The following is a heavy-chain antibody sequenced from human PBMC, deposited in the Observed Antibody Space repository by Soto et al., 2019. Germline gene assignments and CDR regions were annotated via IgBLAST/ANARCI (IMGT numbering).Heavy chain of an antibody. CDR2: MSHSGGT. Sequence: QEQLQQWGAGLLKPSETLSLTCAVYGGFVSSGNYYWSWIRQPPGKGLEWIGEMSHSGGTQFNPSLKSRVTISVDTSKNQFSLKMSSVTAADTALYYCARVERGTATPVVDAFDIWGPGTMVTVSS. CDR1: GGFVSSGNYY. V-gene: IGHV4-34*01. J-gene: IGHJ3*02. D-gene: IGHD2-21*02. CDR3: ARVERGTATPVVDAFDI.